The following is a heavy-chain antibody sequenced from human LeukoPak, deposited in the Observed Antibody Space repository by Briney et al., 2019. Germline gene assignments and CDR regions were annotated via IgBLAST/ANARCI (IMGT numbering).Heavy chain of an antibody. CDR2: IYTSGST. CDR3: ARDQSHYGSGSYYSAYYYYAMDV. D-gene: IGHD3-10*01. J-gene: IGHJ6*02. V-gene: IGHV4-4*07. CDR1: GGSIRSFY. Sequence: SETLSLTCTVSGGSIRSFYWSWIRQSAGKGLERIGRIYTSGSTDYNPSLKSRVSMSVDTSRNQFSLKLTSVTAADTAVYYCARDQSHYGSGSYYSAYYYYAMDVWGQGTTVTVSS.